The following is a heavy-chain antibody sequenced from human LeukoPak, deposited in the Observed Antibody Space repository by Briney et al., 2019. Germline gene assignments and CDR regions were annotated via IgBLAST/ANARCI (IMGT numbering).Heavy chain of an antibody. J-gene: IGHJ4*02. Sequence: SETLSLTCTVSGDSISSYYWSWIRQPPGKGLEWIGYIYYSGSTSYNPSLNSRVTISVDTSKNQFSLKLSSVTAADTAVYYCAGVSRVARAFDYWGQGTLVTVSS. D-gene: IGHD2-15*01. V-gene: IGHV4-59*01. CDR2: IYYSGST. CDR1: GDSISSYY. CDR3: AGVSRVARAFDY.